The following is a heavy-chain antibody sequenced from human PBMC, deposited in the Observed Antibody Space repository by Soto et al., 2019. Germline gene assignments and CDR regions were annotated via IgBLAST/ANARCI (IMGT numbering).Heavy chain of an antibody. D-gene: IGHD5-12*01. J-gene: IGHJ4*02. CDR2: ISGSGGST. CDR1: GFTFSSYA. CDR3: AKDQIRSEMATIERFGY. V-gene: IGHV3-23*01. Sequence: PGGSLRLSCAASGFTFSSYAMSWVRQAPGKGLEWVSAISGSGGSTYYADSVKGRFTISRDNSKNTLYLQMNSLRAEDTAVYYCAKDQIRSEMATIERFGYWGQGTLVTVSS.